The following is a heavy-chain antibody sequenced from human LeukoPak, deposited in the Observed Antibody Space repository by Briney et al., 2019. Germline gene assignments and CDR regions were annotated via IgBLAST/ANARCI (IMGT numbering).Heavy chain of an antibody. V-gene: IGHV3-30-3*01. CDR1: GFTFSSYA. D-gene: IGHD3-22*01. CDR2: ISYDGSNK. CDR3: ARDPEIVVAFHFDY. J-gene: IGHJ4*02. Sequence: GGSLRLSCAASGFTFSSYAMHWVRQAPGKGLEWVAVISYDGSNKYYADSVKGRFTISRDNSKNTLYLQMNSLRAEDTAVYYRARDPEIVVAFHFDYWGQGTLVTVSS.